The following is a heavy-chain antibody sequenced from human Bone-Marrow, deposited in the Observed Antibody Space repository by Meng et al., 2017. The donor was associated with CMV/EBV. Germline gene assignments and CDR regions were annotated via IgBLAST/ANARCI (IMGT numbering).Heavy chain of an antibody. D-gene: IGHD6-19*01. Sequence: QVQLLESDPGLVKPSLTLSLTCTVSGGSISGFYWNWIRQPPGKGLEWIGYIHYSGSTNYNPSLKSRVTISVDTSKNQFSLKLRSVAAADTAVFYCARSSSPLAGALEFWGQGTLVTVSS. CDR2: IHYSGST. V-gene: IGHV4-59*01. CDR3: ARSSSPLAGALEF. J-gene: IGHJ4*02. CDR1: GGSISGFY.